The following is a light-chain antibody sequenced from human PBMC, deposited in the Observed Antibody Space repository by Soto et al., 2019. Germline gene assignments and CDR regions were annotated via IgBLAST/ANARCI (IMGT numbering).Light chain of an antibody. J-gene: IGKJ1*01. CDR1: QYVGTR. CDR2: YTS. Sequence: EIVLTQSPAPLSSSPGETATLSCRARQYVGTRLAWYQHKPGQAPRLLXYYTSNRATGIPARFSGSGSGTDFTLTINSLAPEDFEIYYCHQRQSSPRTFGQGTKVDIK. CDR3: HQRQSSPRT. V-gene: IGKV3-11*01.